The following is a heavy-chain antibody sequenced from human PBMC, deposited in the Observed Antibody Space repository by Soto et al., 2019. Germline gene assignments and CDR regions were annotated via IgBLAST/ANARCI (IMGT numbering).Heavy chain of an antibody. D-gene: IGHD2-8*01. Sequence: QVQLVESGGGVVQPGRSLRLSCAASGFTFSTYDIHWVRQAPGKGLEWVAVIRYDGNNKYYADSVKGRFTMSRDTSKNRLYLQMNSLRAEDTAVYYCALNGCTNGVCYVDHWGQGTLVTVSS. J-gene: IGHJ5*02. CDR3: ALNGCTNGVCYVDH. V-gene: IGHV3-33*01. CDR2: IRYDGNNK. CDR1: GFTFSTYD.